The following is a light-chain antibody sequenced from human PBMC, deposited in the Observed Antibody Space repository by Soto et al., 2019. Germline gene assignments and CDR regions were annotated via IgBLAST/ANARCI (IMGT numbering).Light chain of an antibody. J-gene: IGLJ1*01. CDR2: LNT. CDR3: QSYDRSLSGSYV. CDR1: SSNIGTHYD. V-gene: IGLV1-40*01. Sequence: QLVLTQPPSVSGAPGQRVTISCTGSSSNIGTHYDVHWYQHLPGTAPKLLIYLNTNRPSGVPDRFSGSKSGTSASLAITGLQAEDEADYYCQSYDRSLSGSYVFGTGTKLTVL.